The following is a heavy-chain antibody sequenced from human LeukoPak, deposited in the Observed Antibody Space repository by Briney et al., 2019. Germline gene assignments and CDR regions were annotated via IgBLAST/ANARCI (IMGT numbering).Heavy chain of an antibody. J-gene: IGHJ3*02. V-gene: IGHV4-59*01. CDR3: AREATGTGDSSGYYPQDAFDI. D-gene: IGHD3-22*01. Sequence: SDTLSLTCTVSGCSISSYYWSWIRQPPGQGLEWIGYIYYSGSTNYNPSLKSRVTISVDTSKTQFSLKLSSVTAADPAVYYCAREATGTGDSSGYYPQDAFDIWGQGTMVTVSS. CDR1: GCSISSYY. CDR2: IYYSGST.